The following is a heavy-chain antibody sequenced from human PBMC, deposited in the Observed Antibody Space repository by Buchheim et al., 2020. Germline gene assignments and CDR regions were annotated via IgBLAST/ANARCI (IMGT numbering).Heavy chain of an antibody. V-gene: IGHV3-23*01. CDR3: AAWIGEHFDQ. Sequence: EVQLLESGGTLVQPGGSLRLSCAVSGFTFSRYPMNWVRQAPGKGLEWVSTINYDVTNTHYADSVKGRLTLSKDNSTGTVYLHMNSLRVEDTAVYYCAAWIGEHFDQWGQGTL. J-gene: IGHJ4*02. D-gene: IGHD3-10*01. CDR1: GFTFSRYP. CDR2: INYDVTNT.